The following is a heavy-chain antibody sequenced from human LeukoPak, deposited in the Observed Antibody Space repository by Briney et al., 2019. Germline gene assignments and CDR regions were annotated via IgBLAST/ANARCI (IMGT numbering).Heavy chain of an antibody. CDR1: GFTFSSYS. CDR2: ISSSSSYI. J-gene: IGHJ4*02. V-gene: IGHV3-21*01. CDR3: AREVLAARPGTIDY. Sequence: PGGSLRLSCAASGFTFSSYSMNWVRQAPGKGPEWVSSISSSSSYIYYADSVKGRFTISRDNAKNSLYLQMNSLRAEDTAVYYCAREVLAARPGTIDYWGQGTLVTVSS. D-gene: IGHD6-6*01.